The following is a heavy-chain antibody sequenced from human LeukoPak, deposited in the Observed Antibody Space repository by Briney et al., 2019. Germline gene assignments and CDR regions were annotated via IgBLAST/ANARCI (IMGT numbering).Heavy chain of an antibody. Sequence: PGGSLSLSCVASGFTFGNYWMSWVRQAPGKGPEWVANIKQDGSEKYYVDSVKGRFTISRDNAKNSLYLQMNSLRAEDTAAYYCARAIGSGTEVYWRQGSLVTVSS. CDR1: GFTFGNYW. J-gene: IGHJ4*02. CDR3: ARAIGSGTEVY. CDR2: IKQDGSEK. D-gene: IGHD6-13*01. V-gene: IGHV3-7*01.